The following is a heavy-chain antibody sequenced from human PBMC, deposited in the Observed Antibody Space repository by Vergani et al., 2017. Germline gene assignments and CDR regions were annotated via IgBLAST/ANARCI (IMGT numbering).Heavy chain of an antibody. CDR3: GRVADFYGLGSRLLDL. Sequence: QVQLQESGPGLVKPSETLSLTCAVSGYSISSGYYWGWIRQPPGKGLEWIGYMYHSGSTNYNPSLEMRVTISGDTSKNQFSLKLNSVTAADTAVYYCGRVADFYGLGSRLLDLWGQGILVTVSS. J-gene: IGHJ5*02. D-gene: IGHD3-10*01. CDR2: MYHSGST. CDR1: GYSISSGYY. V-gene: IGHV4-38-2*01.